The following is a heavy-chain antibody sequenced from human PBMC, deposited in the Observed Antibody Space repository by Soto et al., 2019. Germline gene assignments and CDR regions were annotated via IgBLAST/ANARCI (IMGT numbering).Heavy chain of an antibody. D-gene: IGHD6-6*01. CDR3: ATLVERGAI. CDR1: GGTFSDYA. Sequence: QVQLVQSGPEVKKPGSSVNLSCKVSGGTFSDYAINWVREAPGQGLEWMGGTIPFLETSNYAQKFHDRVTITAVESTTTVYMELRSLTSDDTAVYYCATLVERGAIWGQGSRVTVS. V-gene: IGHV1-69*11. J-gene: IGHJ4*02. CDR2: TIPFLETS.